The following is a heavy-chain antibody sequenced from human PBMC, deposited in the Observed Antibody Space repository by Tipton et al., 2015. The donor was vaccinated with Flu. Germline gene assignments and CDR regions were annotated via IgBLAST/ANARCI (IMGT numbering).Heavy chain of an antibody. V-gene: IGHV4-59*01. CDR2: IYYSGST. CDR1: GGSISSYY. J-gene: IGHJ3*02. Sequence: TLSLTCTVSGGSISSYYWSWIRQPPGKGLEWIGYIYYSGSTNYNPSPKSRVTISVDTSKNQFSLKLSSVTAADTAVYYCARDLATPFYDILTGYPMLAFDIWGQGTMVTVSS. D-gene: IGHD3-9*01. CDR3: ARDLATPFYDILTGYPMLAFDI.